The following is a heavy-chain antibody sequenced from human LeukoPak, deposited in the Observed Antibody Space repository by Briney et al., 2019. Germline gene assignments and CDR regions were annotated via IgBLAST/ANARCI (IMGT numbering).Heavy chain of an antibody. J-gene: IGHJ6*03. CDR1: GYTFTGYD. CDR3: ARSYCSGTSCYNPYYYYMDV. Sequence: ASVKVSCKASGYTFTGYDMHWVRQAPGQGLEWMGWINPNSGGTNYAQKFQGRVTMTRDTSISTAYMELSRLKSDDTAVYFCARSYCSGTSCYNPYYYYMDVWGKGTTVTVSS. CDR2: INPNSGGT. D-gene: IGHD2-2*02. V-gene: IGHV1-2*02.